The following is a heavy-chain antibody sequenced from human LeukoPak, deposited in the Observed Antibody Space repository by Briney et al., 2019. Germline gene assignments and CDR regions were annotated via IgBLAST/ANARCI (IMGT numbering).Heavy chain of an antibody. D-gene: IGHD6-13*01. Sequence: GEPLKISCKGSGYSFTSYWIGWVRQVPGKGLEWMGIIYPGDSDTRYSPSFQGQVTISADKSISTAYLQWSSLKASDTAMYYCARQASSSWFNNWFDPWGQGTLVTVSS. J-gene: IGHJ5*02. CDR3: ARQASSSWFNNWFDP. CDR1: GYSFTSYW. CDR2: IYPGDSDT. V-gene: IGHV5-51*01.